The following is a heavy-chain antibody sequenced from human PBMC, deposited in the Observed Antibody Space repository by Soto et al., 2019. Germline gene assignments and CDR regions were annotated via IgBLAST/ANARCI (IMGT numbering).Heavy chain of an antibody. J-gene: IGHJ3*02. Sequence: ASVKVSCKASGYTFTSYDINWVRQATGQGPEWMGWMSPNTGTIVYAQKFQGRVTMTRNTSTGTAHMTLSSLRSEDTAVYYCARDRPGIKTYEAFDIWGQGTTVTVSS. D-gene: IGHD1-20*01. V-gene: IGHV1-8*01. CDR2: MSPNTGTI. CDR3: ARDRPGIKTYEAFDI. CDR1: GYTFTSYD.